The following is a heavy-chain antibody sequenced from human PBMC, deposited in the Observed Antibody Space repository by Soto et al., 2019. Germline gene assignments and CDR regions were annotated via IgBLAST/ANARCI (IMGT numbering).Heavy chain of an antibody. V-gene: IGHV4-4*02. CDR3: TTKHGALNFCFQS. D-gene: IGHD3-3*01. Sequence: QVQLQESGPGLVEPSGTLSLTCTVSGASVSSGVWWTWLRQPPGKGLAWIGELYHSRCTNYNPSLKCRVSMSLDNTRNQFSIRLNYETAADTALYDCTTKHGALNFCFQSWGHRTPVTVSS. J-gene: IGHJ5*01. CDR1: GASVSSGVW. CDR2: LYHSRCT.